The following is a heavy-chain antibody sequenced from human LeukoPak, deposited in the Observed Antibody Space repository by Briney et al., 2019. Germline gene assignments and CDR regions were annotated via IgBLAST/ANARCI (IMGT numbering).Heavy chain of an antibody. V-gene: IGHV3-48*04. D-gene: IGHD3-10*02. Sequence: GSLRLSCAASGFTFNTFGMSWVRQAPGKGLEWVSYISSSGSTIYYADSVKGRFTISRDNAKNSLYLQMNSLRAEDTAVYYCAELGITMIGGVWGKGTTVTISS. J-gene: IGHJ6*04. CDR3: AELGITMIGGV. CDR1: GFTFNTFG. CDR2: ISSSGSTI.